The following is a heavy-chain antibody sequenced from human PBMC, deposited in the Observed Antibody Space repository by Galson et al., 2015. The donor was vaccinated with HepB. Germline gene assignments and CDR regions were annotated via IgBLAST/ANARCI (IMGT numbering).Heavy chain of an antibody. J-gene: IGHJ3*01. V-gene: IGHV3-74*01. CDR1: GFTFSSYW. Sequence: SLRLSCAVTGFTFSSYWMHWVRQGPGEGLVWVSRIKSDGNSVGYADSVKGRFTISRDNAKNRLYLQMNGLRAEDTAVYYCVRDLGKDYDIWTGYYRADAFDLWGQGTMVTVSS. D-gene: IGHD3-9*01. CDR3: VRDLGKDYDIWTGYYRADAFDL. CDR2: IKSDGNSV.